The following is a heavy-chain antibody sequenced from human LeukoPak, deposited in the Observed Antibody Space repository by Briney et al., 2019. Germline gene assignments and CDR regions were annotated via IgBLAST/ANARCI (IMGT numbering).Heavy chain of an antibody. V-gene: IGHV1-3*01. D-gene: IGHD3-22*01. CDR2: INAGNGNT. CDR1: GYTFTSYA. CDR3: ARGISGYYPSFDY. Sequence: ASVKVSCKASGYTFTSYAMHWVRQAPGQRLEWMGWINAGNGNTKYSQKFQGRVTITRDTSASTAYMELSSLRSEDTAVYYCARGISGYYPSFDYWGQGTLVTVSS. J-gene: IGHJ4*02.